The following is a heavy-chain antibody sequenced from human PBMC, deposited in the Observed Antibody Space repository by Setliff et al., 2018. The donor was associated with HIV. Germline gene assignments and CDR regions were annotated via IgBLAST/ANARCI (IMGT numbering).Heavy chain of an antibody. V-gene: IGHV3-48*01. CDR2: ISGRSDLI. Sequence: GGSLRLSCSASGFSFEGHAMNWVRQAPGKGLEWISHISGRSDLIYYADSVKGRFTISRDNSNNMLYLQMNSLRAEDTALYYCARDLTLYKLWGQGTLVTVSS. CDR3: ARDLTLYKL. J-gene: IGHJ4*02. CDR1: GFSFEGHA. D-gene: IGHD1-1*01.